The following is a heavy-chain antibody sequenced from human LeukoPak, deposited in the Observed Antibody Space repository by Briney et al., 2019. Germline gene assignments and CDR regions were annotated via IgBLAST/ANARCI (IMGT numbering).Heavy chain of an antibody. CDR1: GDSTGSNTYY. CDR3: ARDVRGVAGAFEL. J-gene: IGHJ3*01. D-gene: IGHD3-10*02. CDR2: IHYSGST. V-gene: IGHV4-31*03. Sequence: TLSLTCSFSGDSTGSNTYYWSWIRQHPEKGLEWIGYIHYSGSTFYNPSLKSRATLLMDTSNNLFSLSLTSATAADTAVYFCARDVRGVAGAFELWGQGTRVTVSS.